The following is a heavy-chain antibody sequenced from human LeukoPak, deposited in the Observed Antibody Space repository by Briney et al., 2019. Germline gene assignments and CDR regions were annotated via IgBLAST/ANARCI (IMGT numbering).Heavy chain of an antibody. CDR3: ARATTAAIYLADYYYYGMDV. Sequence: GGSLRLSCAASGFTFSSYAMHWVRQAPGKGLEYVSAISSNGGSTYYANSVKGRFTISRDNSKNTLHLQMGSLRAEDMAVYYCARATTAAIYLADYYYYGMDVWGQGTTVTVSS. CDR1: GFTFSSYA. V-gene: IGHV3-64*01. D-gene: IGHD2-2*01. CDR2: ISSNGGST. J-gene: IGHJ6*02.